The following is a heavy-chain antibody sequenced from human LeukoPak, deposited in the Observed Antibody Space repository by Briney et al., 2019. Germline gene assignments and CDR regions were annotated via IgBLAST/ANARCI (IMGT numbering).Heavy chain of an antibody. D-gene: IGHD3-22*01. CDR3: ARLNYDSSSYPPPGFDP. Sequence: GESLKISCKGSGYRYISYWIGWVRQLPGKGLAWMGIIYLGDSDTSYSPSFLGKATISADKSISTAYLQWSSLEASDTAMYYCARLNYDSSSYPPPGFDPWGQGTLVTVSS. J-gene: IGHJ5*02. CDR2: IYLGDSDT. V-gene: IGHV5-51*01. CDR1: GYRYISYW.